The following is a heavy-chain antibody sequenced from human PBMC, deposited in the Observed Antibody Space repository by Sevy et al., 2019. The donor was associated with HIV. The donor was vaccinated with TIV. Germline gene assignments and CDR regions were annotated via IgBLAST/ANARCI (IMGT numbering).Heavy chain of an antibody. V-gene: IGHV4-59*08. J-gene: IGHJ4*02. CDR3: ARLRWDLVVVPGATPGCYFDS. CDR1: GDSINTYY. CDR2: VFHSGNT. Sequence: SETLSLTCTVSGDSINTYYWSWIRQPPGKGLEWIGYVFHSGNTNYNSSLKSRVSMSVDTSTNQFSLKVKSVTAADTAVYYCARLRWDLVVVPGATPGCYFDSWGQGTLVTVSS. D-gene: IGHD2-2*02.